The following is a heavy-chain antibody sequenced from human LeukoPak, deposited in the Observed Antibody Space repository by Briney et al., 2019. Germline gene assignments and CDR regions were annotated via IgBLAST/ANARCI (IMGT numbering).Heavy chain of an antibody. J-gene: IGHJ4*02. CDR2: IYSGGST. CDR1: GFTVSSNY. D-gene: IGHD2-15*01. Sequence: PGGSLRLSCAASGFTVSSNYMSWVRQAPGKGLEWVSVIYSGGSTYYADSVKGRFTISRDNSKNTLYLQMNSLRAEDTAVYYCARVVVVAAKYFDYWGQGTLVTVSS. V-gene: IGHV3-66*01. CDR3: ARVVVVAAKYFDY.